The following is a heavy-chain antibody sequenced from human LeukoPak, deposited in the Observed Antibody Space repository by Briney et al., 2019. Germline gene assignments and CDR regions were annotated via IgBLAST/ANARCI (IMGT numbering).Heavy chain of an antibody. CDR1: GGSLSSGSYY. V-gene: IGHV4-61*02. J-gene: IGHJ5*02. CDR3: ARGGPHWFDP. CDR2: IYTSGST. Sequence: SQTLSLTCTVSGGSLSSGSYYWSWIRQPAGKGLEWIWRIYTSGSTNYNPSLKSRVTISVDTSKNQFSLKLSSVTAADTAVYYCARGGPHWFDPWGQGTLVTVSS.